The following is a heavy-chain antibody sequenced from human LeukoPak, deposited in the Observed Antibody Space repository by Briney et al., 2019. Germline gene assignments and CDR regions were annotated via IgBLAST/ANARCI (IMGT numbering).Heavy chain of an antibody. CDR3: ARDRPGRYFDY. D-gene: IGHD2-15*01. CDR1: GFTFSNYA. CDR2: ISGSGGST. V-gene: IGHV3-23*01. J-gene: IGHJ4*02. Sequence: GGSLRLSCTASGFTFSNYAMAWLRQAPGKGLEWVSTISGSGGSTEYADSVKGRFTISRDNSKTTLYLQMSSLRAEDPAVYYCARDRPGRYFDYWGQGTLVTVSS.